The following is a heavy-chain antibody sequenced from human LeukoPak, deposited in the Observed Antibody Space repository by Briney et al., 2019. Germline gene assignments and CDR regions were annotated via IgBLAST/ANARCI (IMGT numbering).Heavy chain of an antibody. V-gene: IGHV3-7*01. CDR3: AREGFDSYGYY. D-gene: IGHD5-18*01. CDR2: IKPDGSEK. CDR1: GFTFTKNW. J-gene: IGHJ4*02. Sequence: GGSLRLSCAASGFTFTKNWVNWVRRAPGKGLEWVANIKPDGSEKFYVDSVKGRFTISRDNARTSVYLQMNSLRAEDTAVYYCAREGFDSYGYYWGQGTLVTVSS.